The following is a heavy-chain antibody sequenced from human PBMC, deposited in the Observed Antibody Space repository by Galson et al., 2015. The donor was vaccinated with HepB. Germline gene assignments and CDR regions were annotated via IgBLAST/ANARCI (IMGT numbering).Heavy chain of an antibody. V-gene: IGHV3-23*01. Sequence: SLRLSCAASGFTFRSHAMSWVRQAPGKGLEWVSVISGSGGSTFYADSVNGRFTISRDNSKNTLYLQMNTLRAEDTAVYYCAKAVATSGGNYYYGMDVWGQGTTVTVSS. CDR2: ISGSGGST. CDR1: GFTFRSHA. D-gene: IGHD5-12*01. J-gene: IGHJ6*02. CDR3: AKAVATSGGNYYYGMDV.